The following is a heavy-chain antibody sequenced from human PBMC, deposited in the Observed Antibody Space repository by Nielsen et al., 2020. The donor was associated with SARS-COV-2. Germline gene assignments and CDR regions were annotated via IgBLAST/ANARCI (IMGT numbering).Heavy chain of an antibody. CDR2: ISSSSSYT. D-gene: IGHD5-18*01. J-gene: IGHJ4*02. V-gene: IGHV3-21*05. CDR3: AAESVDTAMVDY. Sequence: GGSLRLSCAASGFTFSSYGMHWVRQAPGKGLEWVSYISSSSSYTNYADSVKGRFTISRDNAKNSLYLQMNSLRAEDTAVYYCAAESVDTAMVDYWGQGTLVTVSS. CDR1: GFTFSSYG.